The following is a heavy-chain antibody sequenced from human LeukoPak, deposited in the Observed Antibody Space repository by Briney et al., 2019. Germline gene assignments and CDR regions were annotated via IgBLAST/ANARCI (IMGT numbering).Heavy chain of an antibody. D-gene: IGHD6-13*01. CDR1: GFTFSIYW. Sequence: PGGSLRLSCAASGFTFSIYWMHWVRQAPGKGLVCVSRINSDGSTTSYADSVKGRFTISRDDAKNTLYLQMSSLRAEDTAVYYCASPIAAAGSINWGQGTLVTVSS. CDR3: ASPIAAAGSIN. V-gene: IGHV3-74*01. J-gene: IGHJ4*02. CDR2: INSDGSTT.